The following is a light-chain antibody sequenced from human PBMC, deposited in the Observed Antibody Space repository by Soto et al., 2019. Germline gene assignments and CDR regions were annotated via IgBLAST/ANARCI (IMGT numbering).Light chain of an antibody. CDR1: SSNIGTNT. V-gene: IGLV1-44*01. CDR3: AAWDDSLNGYVV. Sequence: QSVLTQPPSASGTPGQRVTISCSGSSSNIGTNTVNWYRQLPGTAPKLLIYSNNQRPSGVPDRFSGSKSATSASLAIMGLQSEHEADYYCAAWDDSLNGYVVFGGGTKLTVL. CDR2: SNN. J-gene: IGLJ2*01.